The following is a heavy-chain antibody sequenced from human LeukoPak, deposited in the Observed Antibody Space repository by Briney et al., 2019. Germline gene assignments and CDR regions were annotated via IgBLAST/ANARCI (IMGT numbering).Heavy chain of an antibody. Sequence: SETLSLTCAVSGYSISSGCYWGWIRQPPGKRLEWIGSIYHSGSTYYNPSLKSRVTISVDTSKNQFSLKLSSVTAADTSVYYCARHDAEGSQLRYPTPYDYRGQVTLVTVSS. D-gene: IGHD2-2*02. V-gene: IGHV4-38-2*01. CDR1: GYSISSGCY. CDR2: IYHSGST. J-gene: IGHJ4*02. CDR3: ARHDAEGSQLRYPTPYDY.